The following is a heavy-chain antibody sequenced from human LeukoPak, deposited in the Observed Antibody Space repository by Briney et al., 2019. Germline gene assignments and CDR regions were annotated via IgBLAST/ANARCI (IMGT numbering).Heavy chain of an antibody. CDR2: IWYDGSNK. CDR1: GFTFSSYG. J-gene: IGHJ4*02. D-gene: IGHD3-10*01. Sequence: GGSLRLSCAASGFTFSSYGMHWVRQAPGKGLEGVAVIWYDGSNKYYADSVKGRFTISRDNSKNTLYLQMNSLRAEDTAVYYCAKDYYGPSGGIDYWGQGTLATVSS. CDR3: AKDYYGPSGGIDY. V-gene: IGHV3-33*06.